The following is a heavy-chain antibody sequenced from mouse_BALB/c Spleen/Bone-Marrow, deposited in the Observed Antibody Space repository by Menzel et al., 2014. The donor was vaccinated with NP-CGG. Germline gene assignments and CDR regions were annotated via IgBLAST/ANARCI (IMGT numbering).Heavy chain of an antibody. CDR2: ILPSIGRT. CDR3: ARQDGNYWYFDV. V-gene: IGHV15-2*02. D-gene: IGHD2-1*01. Sequence: QVTLKECGSELRSPGSSVKLSCKDFDSEVFPIAYMSWVRQKPGHGFEWIGDILPSIGRTIYGEKFEDKATLDADTVSNTAYLELNSLTSEDSAIYYCARQDGNYWYFDVWGAGTTVTVSS. J-gene: IGHJ1*01. CDR1: DSEVFPIAY.